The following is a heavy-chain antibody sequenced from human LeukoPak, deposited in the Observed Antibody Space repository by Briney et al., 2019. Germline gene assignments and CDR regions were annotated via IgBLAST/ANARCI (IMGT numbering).Heavy chain of an antibody. CDR2: IYHSGST. V-gene: IGHV4-30-2*02. D-gene: IGHD3-3*01. J-gene: IGHJ4*02. CDR3: ATEYYDFWSGIYYFDY. Sequence: SQTLSLTCAVSGGSISSGGYSWSWIRQPPGKGLEWIGYIYHSGSTNYNPSLKSRVTISVDTSKNQFSLKLSSVTAADTAVYYCATEYYDFWSGIYYFDYWGQGTLVTVSS. CDR1: GGSISSGGYS.